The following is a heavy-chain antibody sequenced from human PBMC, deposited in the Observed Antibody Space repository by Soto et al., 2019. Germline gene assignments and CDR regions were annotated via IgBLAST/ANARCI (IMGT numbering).Heavy chain of an antibody. CDR3: ASTKCITIFGVVIIGWFDP. V-gene: IGHV4-39*01. Sequence: QLQLQASGPGLVKPSETLSLTCTVSGGSISSSSYYWGWIRQPPGKGLEWIGSIYYSGSTYYNPSPKSRVTIAVDTAKNQFSRKLSSVTAADTAVYYCASTKCITIFGVVIIGWFDPWGQGTLVTVSS. CDR1: GGSISSSSYY. J-gene: IGHJ5*02. D-gene: IGHD3-3*01. CDR2: IYYSGST.